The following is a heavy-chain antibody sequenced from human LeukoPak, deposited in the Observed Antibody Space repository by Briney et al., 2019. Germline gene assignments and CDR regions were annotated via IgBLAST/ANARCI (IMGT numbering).Heavy chain of an antibody. CDR1: GFTFNNYA. J-gene: IGHJ4*02. V-gene: IGHV3-23*01. D-gene: IGHD3-10*01. CDR2: ISASGGST. CDR3: AKEYGSGSYYYDY. Sequence: SGGSLRLSCAASGFTFNNYAMSWVRQAPGKGLEWVSAISASGGSTYYADSVKGRLTISRDNSKNTMYLQMNSLRTEDTALYYCAKEYGSGSYYYDYWGQGTLVTVSS.